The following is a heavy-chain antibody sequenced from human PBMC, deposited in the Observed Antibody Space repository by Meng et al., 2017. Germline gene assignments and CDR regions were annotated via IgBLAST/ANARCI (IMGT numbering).Heavy chain of an antibody. CDR2: INHSGST. J-gene: IGHJ4*02. V-gene: IGHV4-34*01. CDR3: AGAQTGTREIDY. D-gene: IGHD1-1*01. CDR1: GGSFSGYY. Sequence: VQLQQLCAGLLKPSETLSLTCAVYGGSFSGYYWRWIRQPPGKGLEWIGEINHSGSTNYNPSLKSRVTISVDTSKNQFSLKLSSVTAADTAVYYCAGAQTGTREIDYWGQGTLVTVSS.